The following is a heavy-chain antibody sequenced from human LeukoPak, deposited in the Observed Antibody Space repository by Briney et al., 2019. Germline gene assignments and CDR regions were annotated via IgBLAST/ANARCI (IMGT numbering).Heavy chain of an antibody. J-gene: IGHJ4*02. V-gene: IGHV4-59*01. CDR3: ASTPNYYDSSGIFDY. Sequence: SETLPLTCTVSGGSISSYYWSWIRQPPGKGLEWIGYIYYSGSTNYNPSLKSRVTISVDTSKNQFSLKLSSVTAADTAMYYCASTPNYYDSSGIFDYWGQGTLVTVSS. D-gene: IGHD3-22*01. CDR1: GGSISSYY. CDR2: IYYSGST.